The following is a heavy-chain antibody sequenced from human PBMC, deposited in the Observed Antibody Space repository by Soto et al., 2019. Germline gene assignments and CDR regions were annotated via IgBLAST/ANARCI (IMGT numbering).Heavy chain of an antibody. Sequence: PGGSLRLSCAASGFTFSSYSMNWVRQAPGKGLEWVSSISSSSSYIYYADSVKGRFTISRDNAKNSLYLQMNSLRAEDTAVYYCAKDMLTGYYSLYYFDYWGQGTLVTVS. CDR2: ISSSSSYI. J-gene: IGHJ4*02. CDR3: AKDMLTGYYSLYYFDY. CDR1: GFTFSSYS. V-gene: IGHV3-21*04. D-gene: IGHD3-9*01.